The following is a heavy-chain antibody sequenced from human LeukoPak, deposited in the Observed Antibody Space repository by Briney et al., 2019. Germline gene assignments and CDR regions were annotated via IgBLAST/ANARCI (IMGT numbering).Heavy chain of an antibody. J-gene: IGHJ6*02. CDR1: GFTFSTYW. CDR2: INTDGSTT. V-gene: IGHV3-74*01. Sequence: GGSLRLSCVASGFTFSTYWMHWVRQAPGKGLVWVSRINTDGSTTTYADSVKGRFTISRDNSKNSLYLQMNSLRAEDTAVYYCARDFVVVVAATPPGDGMDVWGQGTTVTVSS. D-gene: IGHD2-15*01. CDR3: ARDFVVVVAATPPGDGMDV.